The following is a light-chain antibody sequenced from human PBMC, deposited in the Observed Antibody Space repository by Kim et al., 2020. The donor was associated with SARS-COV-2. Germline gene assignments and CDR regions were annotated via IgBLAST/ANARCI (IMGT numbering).Light chain of an antibody. CDR1: SSDIGGYNY. Sequence: QSVLTQPASVSESPGQSITISCTGTSSDIGGYNYVSWYQQHPGKAPKLMIYDVDNRPSGVSNRFSGSKSGNTASLTISGLQAEDEADYYCSSYTSSTTLVFGGGTQLTVL. CDR3: SSYTSSTTLV. V-gene: IGLV2-14*03. J-gene: IGLJ2*01. CDR2: DVD.